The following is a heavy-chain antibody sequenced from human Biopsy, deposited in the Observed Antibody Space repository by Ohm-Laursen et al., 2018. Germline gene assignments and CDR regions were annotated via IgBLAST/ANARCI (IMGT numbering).Heavy chain of an antibody. D-gene: IGHD2/OR15-2a*01. Sequence: TLSLTSTVFGGSISRDYWSWIRQTPGKGLEWIGNIYYSGSTNYNPSLKSRVTISVDTSKNQFSLRLNSVTAADTAVYYCARATNSTGWPYYYFYGMDVWGQGTTVTVSS. CDR3: ARATNSTGWPYYYFYGMDV. CDR1: GGSISRDY. J-gene: IGHJ6*02. CDR2: IYYSGST. V-gene: IGHV4-59*01.